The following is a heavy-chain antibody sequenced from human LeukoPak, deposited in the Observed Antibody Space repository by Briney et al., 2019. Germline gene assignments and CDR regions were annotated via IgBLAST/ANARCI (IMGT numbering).Heavy chain of an antibody. J-gene: IGHJ4*02. CDR3: ARLGSYYYDSSGYGY. CDR2: INHSGST. D-gene: IGHD3-22*01. CDR1: GGSISSGGYY. Sequence: SETLSLTCTVSGGSISSGGYYWSWIRQPPGKGLEWIGEINHSGSTNYNPSLKSRVTISVDTSKNQFSLKLSSVTAADTAVYYCARLGSYYYDSSGYGYWGQGTLVTVSS. V-gene: IGHV4-39*07.